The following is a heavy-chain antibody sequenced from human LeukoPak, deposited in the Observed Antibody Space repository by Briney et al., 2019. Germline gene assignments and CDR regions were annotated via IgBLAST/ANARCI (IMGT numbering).Heavy chain of an antibody. Sequence: ASVKVSCKASGYAFTTYYIHWVRQAPGQGLEWMGVIKPSGGSTNYAQKFQGRVTVTRDTSTSTVYMELSSLRSEDTAVYYCARGYDSSGYYLYYFDYWGQGTLVTVSS. CDR2: IKPSGGST. D-gene: IGHD3-22*01. J-gene: IGHJ4*02. CDR1: GYAFTTYY. CDR3: ARGYDSSGYYLYYFDY. V-gene: IGHV1-46*01.